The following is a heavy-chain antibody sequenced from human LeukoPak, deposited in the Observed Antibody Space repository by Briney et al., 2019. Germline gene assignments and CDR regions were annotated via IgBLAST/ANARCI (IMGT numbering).Heavy chain of an antibody. CDR1: GGSFSGYY. CDR3: ARGTVLRYFDWLSKRYGTDV. D-gene: IGHD3-9*01. CDR2: INHSGST. V-gene: IGHV4-34*01. J-gene: IGHJ6*02. Sequence: SETLSLTCAVYGGSFSGYYWSWIRQPPGKGLEWIGEINHSGSTNYNPSLKSRVTISVDTSKNQFSLKLSSVTAADTAVYYCARGTVLRYFDWLSKRYGTDVWGQGTTVTVSS.